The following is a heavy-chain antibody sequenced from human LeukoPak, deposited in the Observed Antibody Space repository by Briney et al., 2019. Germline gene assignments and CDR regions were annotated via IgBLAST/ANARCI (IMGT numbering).Heavy chain of an antibody. J-gene: IGHJ4*02. Sequence: PGGSLRLSCAASGFTFSSYWMTWVRRAPGKGLERLANIKEDGSEKYYVDSVKGRFTISRDNAKNSLCLQMNSLRAEDTAVYYCARGRGMGYWGQGTLVTVSS. CDR1: GFTFSSYW. CDR2: IKEDGSEK. V-gene: IGHV3-7*01. CDR3: ARGRGMGY. D-gene: IGHD3-16*01.